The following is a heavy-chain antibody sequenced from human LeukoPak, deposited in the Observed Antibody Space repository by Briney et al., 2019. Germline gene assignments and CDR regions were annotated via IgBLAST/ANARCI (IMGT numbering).Heavy chain of an antibody. CDR2: ILRNSGSI. CDR1: GSTFDDYA. CDR3: VKDGGRDTAAAYY. J-gene: IGHJ4*02. V-gene: IGHV3-9*01. Sequence: SGGSLRLSCAASGSTFDDYAMHWVRQAPGKGLEWVSGILRNSGSIGYADSVKGRFTISRDDAKNSLYLQMNSLRAEDTALYYCVKDGGRDTAAAYYWGQGTLVSVSS. D-gene: IGHD6-13*01.